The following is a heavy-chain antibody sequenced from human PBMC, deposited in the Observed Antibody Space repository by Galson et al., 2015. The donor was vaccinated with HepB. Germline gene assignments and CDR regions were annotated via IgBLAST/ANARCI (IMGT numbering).Heavy chain of an antibody. D-gene: IGHD1-1*01. J-gene: IGHJ4*02. CDR1: GGSVTNRTHH. Sequence: ETLSLTCTVSGGSVTNRTHHWGWIRQPPGKGLEWIGNIYYTGNTYYNPSLKSRVTISIDTSKNHLSLRLNSVTAADTAVYFCAKLTTSAIDFWGQGTLVTVSS. CDR2: IYYTGNT. V-gene: IGHV4-39*02. CDR3: AKLTTSAIDF.